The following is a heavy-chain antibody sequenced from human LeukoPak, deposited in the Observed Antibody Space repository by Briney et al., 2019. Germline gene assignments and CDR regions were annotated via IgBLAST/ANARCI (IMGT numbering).Heavy chain of an antibody. CDR3: ARTPVDIVATITWYFDY. CDR1: GGTFSSYA. CDR2: IIPIFGTA. J-gene: IGHJ4*02. V-gene: IGHV1-69*13. Sequence: SVKVSCKASGGTFSSYAISWVRQAPGQGLEWMGGIIPIFGTANYAQKFQGRVTITADESTSTAYMELSSLRSEDTAVYYCARTPVDIVATITWYFDYWGQGTLVTVSS. D-gene: IGHD5-12*01.